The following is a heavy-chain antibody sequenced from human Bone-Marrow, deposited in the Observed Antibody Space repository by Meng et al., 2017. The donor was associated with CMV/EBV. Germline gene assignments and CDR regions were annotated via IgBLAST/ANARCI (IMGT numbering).Heavy chain of an antibody. J-gene: IGHJ6*02. D-gene: IGHD3-3*01. CDR3: ARGLLRFLEWLPYYYYGMDV. V-gene: IGHV4-59*01. CDR1: GASISTYY. CDR2: IYYSGST. Sequence: GSLRLSCTVSGASISTYYWGWIRQPPGKGLEWIGYIYYSGSTNYNPSLKSRVTISVDTSKNQFSLKLSSVTAADTAVYYCARGLLRFLEWLPYYYYGMDVWGQGTTVTSP.